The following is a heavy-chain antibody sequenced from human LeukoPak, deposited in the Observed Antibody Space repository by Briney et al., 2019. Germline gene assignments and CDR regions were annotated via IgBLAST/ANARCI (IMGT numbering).Heavy chain of an antibody. Sequence: AASVKVSCKASGYTFTSYDINWVRQAPGQGLEWMGWMNPNSGNTGYAQKFQGRVTMTRNTSISTAYMELSSLRSEDTAVYYCARGPRLNDYSLYYYYYMDVWGKGTTVTVSS. J-gene: IGHJ6*03. CDR2: MNPNSGNT. CDR1: GYTFTSYD. CDR3: ARGPRLNDYSLYYYYYMDV. V-gene: IGHV1-8*01. D-gene: IGHD4-11*01.